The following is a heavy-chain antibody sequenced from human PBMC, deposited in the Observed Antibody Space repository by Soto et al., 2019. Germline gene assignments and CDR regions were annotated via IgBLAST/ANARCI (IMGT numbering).Heavy chain of an antibody. Sequence: GASVKVSCKASGGTFSSYAISWVRQAPGQGLEWMGGIIPIFGTANYAQKFQGRVTITADKSTSTAYMELSSLRSEDTAVYYCAREYSSSWYRWFDPWGQGTLVTVSS. CDR1: GGTFSSYA. V-gene: IGHV1-69*06. D-gene: IGHD6-13*01. J-gene: IGHJ5*02. CDR3: AREYSSSWYRWFDP. CDR2: IIPIFGTA.